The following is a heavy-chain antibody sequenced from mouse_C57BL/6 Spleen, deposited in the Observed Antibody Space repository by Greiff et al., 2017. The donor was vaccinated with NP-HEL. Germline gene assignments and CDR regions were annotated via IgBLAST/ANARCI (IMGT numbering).Heavy chain of an antibody. CDR2: IDPSGSYT. CDR3: ARSAPGFAY. J-gene: IGHJ3*01. V-gene: IGHV1-50*01. CDR1: GYTFTSYW. Sequence: VQLQQPGAELVKPGASVKLSCKASGYTFTSYWMQWVKQRPGQGLEWIGEIDPSGSYTNYNQKFKGKATLTVDTSSSTAYMQLSSLTSDDSAVYYCARSAPGFAYWGQGTLVTVSA.